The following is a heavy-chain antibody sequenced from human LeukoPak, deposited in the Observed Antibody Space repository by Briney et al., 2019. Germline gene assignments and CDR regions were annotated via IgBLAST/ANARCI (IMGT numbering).Heavy chain of an antibody. J-gene: IGHJ4*02. CDR1: GLAVSNYA. Sequence: QPWGSLRLSCVASGLAVSNYAMSWARQAPGKGLEWVSVSGSGGSTFYADSVKGRFTVSRDNSKNTVYLQMNSLRAEDTAVYYCAARPGDGYWGQGTLVTVSS. D-gene: IGHD1-1*01. CDR3: AARPGDGY. V-gene: IGHV3-23*01. CDR2: SGSGGST.